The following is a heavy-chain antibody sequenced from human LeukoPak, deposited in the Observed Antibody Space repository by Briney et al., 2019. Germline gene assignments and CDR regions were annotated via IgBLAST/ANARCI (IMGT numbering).Heavy chain of an antibody. CDR1: GYTFTSYA. CDR2: INTNTGNP. D-gene: IGHD2-2*02. CDR3: LAYCSSTSCYMGMVDY. Sequence: ASVKVSCTASGYTFTSYAMNWVRQAPGQGLEWMGWINTNTGNPTYAQGFTGRFVFSLDTSVSTAYLQISSLKAEDTAVYYCLAYCSSTSCYMGMVDYWGQGTLVTVSS. J-gene: IGHJ4*02. V-gene: IGHV7-4-1*02.